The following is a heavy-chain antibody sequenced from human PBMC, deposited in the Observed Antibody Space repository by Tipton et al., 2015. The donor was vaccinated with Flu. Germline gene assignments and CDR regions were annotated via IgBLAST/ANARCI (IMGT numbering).Heavy chain of an antibody. CDR2: IYHSGST. D-gene: IGHD3-10*01. Sequence: TLSLTCTVSGGSISSSSHYWGWIRQPPGKGLEWIGSIYHSGSTYYNPSLKSRVTISVDTAKNQFSLKLGSVTAADTAVYYCARHSGSRSYPLDYWGQGTLVTVSS. J-gene: IGHJ4*02. CDR3: ARHSGSRSYPLDY. CDR1: GGSISSSSHY. V-gene: IGHV4-39*07.